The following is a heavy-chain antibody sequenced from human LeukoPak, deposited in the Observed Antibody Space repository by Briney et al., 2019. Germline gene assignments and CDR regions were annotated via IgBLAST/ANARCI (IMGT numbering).Heavy chain of an antibody. CDR3: ARDLAGIQLWLF. V-gene: IGHV3-21*04. CDR2: ISSSSSYI. J-gene: IGHJ4*02. Sequence: GGSLRLSCAASGFTFSSYSMNWVRQAPGKGLDWVSSISSSSSYIYYADSVKGRFTISRDNAKNSLYLQMNSLRVEDTAVYYCARDLAGIQLWLFWGQGTLVTVSS. D-gene: IGHD5-18*01. CDR1: GFTFSSYS.